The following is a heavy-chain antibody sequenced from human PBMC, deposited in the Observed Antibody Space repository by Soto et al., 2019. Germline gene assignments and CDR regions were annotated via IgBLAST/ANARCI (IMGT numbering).Heavy chain of an antibody. D-gene: IGHD6-6*01. Sequence: PSETLSLTXTVSGGSISSDDYYWSWIRQPPGKGLEWIGYIYYSGRTAYNPSLKSRLIISIDTSKNQFSLNLNSVSGADTAVYYCARELSNSPDYFDYWGQGTLVTVSS. J-gene: IGHJ4*02. CDR2: IYYSGRT. CDR3: ARELSNSPDYFDY. CDR1: GGSISSDDYY. V-gene: IGHV4-30-4*01.